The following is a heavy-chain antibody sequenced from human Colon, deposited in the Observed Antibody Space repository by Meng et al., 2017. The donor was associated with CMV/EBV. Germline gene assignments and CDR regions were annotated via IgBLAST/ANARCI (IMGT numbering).Heavy chain of an antibody. D-gene: IGHD6-13*01. V-gene: IGHV3-30*02. CDR3: AKTTDSTLLYYYDGMDV. J-gene: IGHJ6*02. Sequence: GESLKISCASSELTFGSYGMHWVRQAPGKGLEWVAFIRYDGAVTYYADSVKGRFTISRDNSRNTLHLQINGLGADDTAVYYCAKTTDSTLLYYYDGMDVWGQGTTVTVSS. CDR1: ELTFGSYG. CDR2: IRYDGAVT.